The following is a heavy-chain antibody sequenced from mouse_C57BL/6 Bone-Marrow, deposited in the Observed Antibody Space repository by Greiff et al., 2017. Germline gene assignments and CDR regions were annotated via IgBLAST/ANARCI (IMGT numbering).Heavy chain of an antibody. CDR3: AGGYYYEEAIND. D-gene: IGHD2-4*01. V-gene: IGHV1-39*01. J-gene: IGHJ4*01. CDR1: GYSFTDYN. CDR2: INPNYGNT. Sequence: EVQLQQSGPELAKPGASVKISCKASGYSFTDYNMNWVKQRNGQSLEWIGVINPNYGNTRYNQKFKGKATLTVDQSSSTAYMQLNSLTSEDSAVYYCAGGYYYEEAINDWSQGTTAPVAS.